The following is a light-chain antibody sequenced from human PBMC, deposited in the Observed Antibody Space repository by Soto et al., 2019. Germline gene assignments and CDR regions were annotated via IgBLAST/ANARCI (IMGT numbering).Light chain of an antibody. V-gene: IGKV1-5*03. CDR2: QAS. CDR3: QQYNSYSWT. Sequence: DIQMTQSPSTLSASVGDRVTITCRASQRISSWLAWYQQKPGKAPKLLIYQASSLESGAPSRFSGGGSGTEFTLTISSLQPDDFATYYCQQYNSYSWTFGQWTKVEIK. CDR1: QRISSW. J-gene: IGKJ1*01.